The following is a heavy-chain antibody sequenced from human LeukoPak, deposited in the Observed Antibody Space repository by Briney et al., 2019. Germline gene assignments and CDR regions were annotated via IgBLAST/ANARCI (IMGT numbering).Heavy chain of an antibody. Sequence: SETLSLTCTVSGGSISSYYWSWIRQPPRKGLEWIGYIYYSGSTNYNPSLKSRVTISVDTSKNQFSLKLSSVTAADTAMYYCASHYLVAARPYFDYWGQGTLVTVSS. J-gene: IGHJ4*02. D-gene: IGHD2-15*01. CDR3: ASHYLVAARPYFDY. CDR2: IYYSGST. V-gene: IGHV4-59*01. CDR1: GGSISSYY.